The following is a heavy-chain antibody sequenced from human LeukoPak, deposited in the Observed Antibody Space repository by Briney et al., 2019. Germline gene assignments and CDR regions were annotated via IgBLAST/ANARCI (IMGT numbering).Heavy chain of an antibody. CDR1: GFTFSSYA. D-gene: IGHD1-26*01. V-gene: IGHV3-23*01. Sequence: PGGSLRLSCAASGFTFSSYAMSWVRQAPGKGLEWVSAISGSGGSTYYADSVKGRFTIPRDNSKNTLYLQMNSLRAEDTAVYYCAKDLTPGSYYFVSVGAFDIWGQGTMVTVSS. CDR3: AKDLTPGSYYFVSVGAFDI. J-gene: IGHJ3*02. CDR2: ISGSGGST.